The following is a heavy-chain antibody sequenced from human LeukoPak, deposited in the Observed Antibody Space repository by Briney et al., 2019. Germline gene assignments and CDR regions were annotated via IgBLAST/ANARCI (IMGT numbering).Heavy chain of an antibody. CDR1: GGSISSGGYY. Sequence: SQTLSLTCTVSGGSISSGGYYWSWIRQHPGKGLEWIGYIYYSGSTYYNPSLKSRVTISVDTSKNQFSLKLSSVTAADTAVYYCARALDYSNYYYFDYWGQGTLVTVPS. D-gene: IGHD4-11*01. V-gene: IGHV4-31*03. CDR3: ARALDYSNYYYFDY. J-gene: IGHJ4*02. CDR2: IYYSGST.